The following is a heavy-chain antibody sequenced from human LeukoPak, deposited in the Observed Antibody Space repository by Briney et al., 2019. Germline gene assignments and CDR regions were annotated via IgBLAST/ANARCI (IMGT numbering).Heavy chain of an antibody. D-gene: IGHD2-2*01. J-gene: IGHJ4*02. CDR3: ARGGSAIVVVPAADY. V-gene: IGHV3-23*01. CDR2: ISGSGGST. CDR1: GFTFGSYA. Sequence: PGGSLRLSCAASGFTFGSYAMSWVRQAPGKGLEWVSAISGSGGSTYYADSVKGRFTISRDNSKNTLYLQMNSLRAEDTAVYYCARGGSAIVVVPAADYWGQGTLVTVSS.